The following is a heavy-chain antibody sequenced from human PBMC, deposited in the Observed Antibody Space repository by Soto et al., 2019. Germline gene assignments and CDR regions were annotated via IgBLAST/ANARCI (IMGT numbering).Heavy chain of an antibody. CDR2: INPSGGST. J-gene: IGHJ6*02. D-gene: IGHD2-2*02. Sequence: ASVKVSSKASGYTFTSYYMHWVRQAPGQGLEWMGIINPSGGSTSYAQKFQGRVTMTRDTSTSTVYMELSSLRSEDTAVYYCARDPDPIVVVPAAILLNDYYYGMDVWGQGTTVTVSS. CDR1: GYTFTSYY. V-gene: IGHV1-46*01. CDR3: ARDPDPIVVVPAAILLNDYYYGMDV.